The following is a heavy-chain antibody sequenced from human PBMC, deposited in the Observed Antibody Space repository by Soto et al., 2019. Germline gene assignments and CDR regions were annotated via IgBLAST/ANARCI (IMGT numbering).Heavy chain of an antibody. D-gene: IGHD5-18*01. Sequence: EVQLVESGGGLVQPGGSLRLSCAASGFTFSSYWMHWVRQAPGKGLVWVSRINSDGGSTNYADSVKGRFTISRDSAKNTLYLQMNSLRAEDTAVYYCARPAMVRVGAFDIWGQGTMVTSLQ. CDR1: GFTFSSYW. CDR2: INSDGGST. J-gene: IGHJ3*02. V-gene: IGHV3-74*01. CDR3: ARPAMVRVGAFDI.